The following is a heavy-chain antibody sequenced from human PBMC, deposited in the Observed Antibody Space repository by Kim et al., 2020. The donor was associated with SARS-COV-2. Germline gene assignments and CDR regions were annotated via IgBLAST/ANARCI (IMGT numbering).Heavy chain of an antibody. V-gene: IGHV4-30-2*01. CDR3: ATGRNYDFWSGFNPYYFDY. D-gene: IGHD3-3*01. CDR1: GGSISSGGYS. J-gene: IGHJ4*02. CDR2: IYHSGST. Sequence: SETLSLTCAVSGGSISSGGYSWSWIRQPPGKGLEWIGYIYHSGSTYYNPSLKSRVTISVDRSKNQFSLKLSSVTAADTAVYYCATGRNYDFWSGFNPYYFDYWGQGTLVTVSS.